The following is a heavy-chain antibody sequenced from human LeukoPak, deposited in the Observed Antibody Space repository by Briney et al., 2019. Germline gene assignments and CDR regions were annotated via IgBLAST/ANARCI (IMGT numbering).Heavy chain of an antibody. CDR3: ARDVMPSSAPSYYFDY. D-gene: IGHD3-16*01. CDR2: IWYDGSNK. J-gene: IGHJ4*02. CDR1: GFTFSSYG. V-gene: IGHV3-33*01. Sequence: GGSLRLSCAASGFTFSSYGMHWVRQAPGKGLEWVAVIWYDGSNKNYADSVKGRFTISRDNSKNTLYLQMNSLRAEDTAVYYCARDVMPSSAPSYYFDYWGQGTLVTVSS.